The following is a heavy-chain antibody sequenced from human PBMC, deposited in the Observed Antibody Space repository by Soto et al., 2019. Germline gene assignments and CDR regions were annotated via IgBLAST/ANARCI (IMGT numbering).Heavy chain of an antibody. D-gene: IGHD3-10*01. CDR2: ISYTGST. CDR3: ARDDGSGSSH. V-gene: IGHV4-30-4*01. CDR1: GGSISSGNYY. Sequence: QVQLQESGPGLVKPSQTLTLTYNVSGGSISSGNYYWSWIRQPPGKGLEWIAYISYTGSTYYSPSLKSRVTISVDASKNQFSLRLSSVTAADTAVYYCARDDGSGSSHWGQGTLLTVSS. J-gene: IGHJ4*02.